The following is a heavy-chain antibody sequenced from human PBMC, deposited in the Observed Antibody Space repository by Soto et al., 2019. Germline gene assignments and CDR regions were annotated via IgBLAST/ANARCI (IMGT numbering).Heavy chain of an antibody. J-gene: IGHJ6*02. CDR2: IYYSGNT. V-gene: IGHV4-30-4*01. CDR1: GGAISSGYYC. CDR3: ASQSLYGMVV. Sequence: PSETLSLSCSVSGGAISSGYYCWSWIRQPPGKGLEWIGNIYYSGNTYYNPSLKSRLLISIDTSKNQFSLQVGSVPAADTPVYFCASQSLYGMVVWGQDATVNVSS. D-gene: IGHD2-21*02.